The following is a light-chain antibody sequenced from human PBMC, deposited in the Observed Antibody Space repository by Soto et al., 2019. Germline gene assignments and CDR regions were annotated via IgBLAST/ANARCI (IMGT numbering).Light chain of an antibody. J-gene: IGLJ1*01. CDR3: SSYTSSSTPLYV. V-gene: IGLV2-18*02. CDR2: EVS. CDR1: SSDVGSYNR. Sequence: ALTQPPSVSGSPGQSVTISCTGTSSDVGSYNRVSWYQQPPGTAPKLMIYEVSNRPSGVPDRFSGSKSGNTASLTISGLQAEDEADYYCSSYTSSSTPLYVFGTGTKVNVL.